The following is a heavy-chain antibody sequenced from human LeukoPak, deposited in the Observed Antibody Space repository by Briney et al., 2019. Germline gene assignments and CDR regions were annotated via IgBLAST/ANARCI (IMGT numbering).Heavy chain of an antibody. Sequence: SETLSLTCTVSGGSISNYYWSWIRQPPGKGQEWIGYIYYSGSTNYNPSLKSRVTISVDTPKNQFSVGLRSVTAADTAVYYCARQSRGVALSPDYWGQGTLVTVSS. CDR2: IYYSGST. CDR1: GGSISNYY. J-gene: IGHJ4*02. D-gene: IGHD3-10*01. CDR3: ARQSRGVALSPDY. V-gene: IGHV4-59*08.